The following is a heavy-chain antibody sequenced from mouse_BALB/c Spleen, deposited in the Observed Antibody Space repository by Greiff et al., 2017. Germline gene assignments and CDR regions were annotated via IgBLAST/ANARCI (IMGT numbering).Heavy chain of an antibody. CDR1: GYSITSDYA. CDR3: ARRDSFFDY. J-gene: IGHJ2*01. Sequence: VQLQQSGPGLVKPSQSLSLTCTVTGYSITSDYAWNWIRQFPGNKLEWMGYISYSGSTSYNPSLKSRISITRDTSKNQFFLQLNSVTTEDTATYYCARRDSFFDYWGQGTTLTVSS. D-gene: IGHD3-3*01. V-gene: IGHV3-2*02. CDR2: ISYSGST.